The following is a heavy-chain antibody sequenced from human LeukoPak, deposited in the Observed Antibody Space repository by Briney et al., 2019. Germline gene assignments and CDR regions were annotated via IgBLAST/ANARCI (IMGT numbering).Heavy chain of an antibody. J-gene: IGHJ4*02. Sequence: GGSLRLSCAASGFAFNSYSMNWVRQAPGKGLEWVSSISSSSTYIYYADSVKGRFTISRDNAKNSLFLQLNSLRAEDTAVYYCARGLYSSSWYDFDYWGQGSLVTVSS. D-gene: IGHD6-13*01. CDR1: GFAFNSYS. V-gene: IGHV3-21*01. CDR3: ARGLYSSSWYDFDY. CDR2: ISSSSTYI.